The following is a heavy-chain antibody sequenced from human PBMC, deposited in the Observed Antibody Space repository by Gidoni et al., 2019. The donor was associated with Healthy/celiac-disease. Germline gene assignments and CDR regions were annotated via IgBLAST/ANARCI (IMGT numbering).Heavy chain of an antibody. V-gene: IGHV4-39*01. CDR2: IYYSGRT. J-gene: IGHJ4*02. CDR3: ARHVGGPYDY. D-gene: IGHD3-16*01. Sequence: QLQLQESGPGLVKPSEPLSLTCPVSGGSISSSSYYWGWIRQPPGKGLEWIGSIYYSGRTYYNPYIKSRVNISVDTAKNKFSLKRSSVTAADKAGYYCARHVGGPYDYWGQGTLVTVSS. CDR1: GGSISSSSYY.